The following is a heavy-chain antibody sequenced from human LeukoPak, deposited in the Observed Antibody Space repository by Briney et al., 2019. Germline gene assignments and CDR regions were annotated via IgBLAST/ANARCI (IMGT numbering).Heavy chain of an antibody. Sequence: PGGSLRLSCAASGFTFDDYGMTWVRQAPGKGLEWVSGISWNGGSTGYADSVKGRFTISRDNAKNSLSLQMNSLRAEDTALYYCARAHCSSTSCPGDYWGQGTLVTVSS. V-gene: IGHV3-20*04. D-gene: IGHD2-2*01. CDR2: ISWNGGST. J-gene: IGHJ4*02. CDR1: GFTFDDYG. CDR3: ARAHCSSTSCPGDY.